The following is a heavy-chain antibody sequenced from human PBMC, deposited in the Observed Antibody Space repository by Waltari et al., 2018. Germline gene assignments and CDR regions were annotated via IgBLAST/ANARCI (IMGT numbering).Heavy chain of an antibody. CDR2: INPNSDDA. CDR1: GYPFTAYY. V-gene: IGHV1-2*02. D-gene: IGHD6-19*01. Sequence: QVPLVQSGTELKKPGASVTVSCKASGYPFTAYYRHWLRQAPGQGREWMGCINPNSDDANYAQMFQGGVTMTMDTSIDTGYLELSSLRSDDTAVYYCARDVAGSQGGAFDIWGQGTMVTVSS. CDR3: ARDVAGSQGGAFDI. J-gene: IGHJ3*02.